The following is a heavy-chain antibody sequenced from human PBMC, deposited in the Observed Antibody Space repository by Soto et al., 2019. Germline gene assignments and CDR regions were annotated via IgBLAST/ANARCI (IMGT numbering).Heavy chain of an antibody. CDR2: IRSKAYGGTT. D-gene: IGHD4-17*01. Sequence: GGSLKLSCTASGFTFGDYAMSWFRQAPGKGLEWVGFIRSKAYGGTTEYAASVKGRFTISRDDSKSIAYLQMNSLKTEDTAVYYCTRDIGGDYEFGSRRNWFDPWGQGTLVTVSS. J-gene: IGHJ5*02. CDR1: GFTFGDYA. CDR3: TRDIGGDYEFGSRRNWFDP. V-gene: IGHV3-49*03.